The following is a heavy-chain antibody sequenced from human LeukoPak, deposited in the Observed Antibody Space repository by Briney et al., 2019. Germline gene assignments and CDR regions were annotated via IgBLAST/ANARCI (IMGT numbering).Heavy chain of an antibody. CDR2: ISYDGSNQ. J-gene: IGHJ2*01. CDR1: GFTFSNYG. Sequence: GGSLRLSCAASGFTFSNYGMHWVRQAPGKWLEWVAIISYDGSNQYYTDSVKGRFTISRDNSKNTLYLQINSLRAEDTAVYFCAKDRSGLNWYFDLWGRGTLVTVSS. V-gene: IGHV3-30*18. D-gene: IGHD6-19*01. CDR3: AKDRSGLNWYFDL.